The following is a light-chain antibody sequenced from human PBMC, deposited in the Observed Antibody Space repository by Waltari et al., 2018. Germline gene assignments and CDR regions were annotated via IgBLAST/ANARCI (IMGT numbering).Light chain of an antibody. J-gene: IGLJ1*01. Sequence: QSALTQPASVSGSPGQSIPVPCTGPSSDVGNYNLVSWYQHPPGKSPKLLFYEASKRPSGVSNRFSGSKSGNTASLTISGLQSEDEADYYCCSFAGRSTWVFGTGTKVTVL. V-gene: IGLV2-23*01. CDR3: CSFAGRSTWV. CDR1: SSDVGNYNL. CDR2: EAS.